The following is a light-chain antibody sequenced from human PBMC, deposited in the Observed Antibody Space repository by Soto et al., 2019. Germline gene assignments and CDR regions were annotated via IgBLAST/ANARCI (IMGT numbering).Light chain of an antibody. J-gene: IGKJ4*01. CDR3: QEYINWPSLT. CDR2: GAS. CDR1: QRVGND. Sequence: IGLTQTPSSLSVSPGQGATLSCRASQRVGNDVAWYQQKPGQGPRLLIFGASTRATNIPARFSGSGSGTEFTLTISSLQSEDFAVYYCQEYINWPSLTFGGGTKVDI. V-gene: IGKV3-15*01.